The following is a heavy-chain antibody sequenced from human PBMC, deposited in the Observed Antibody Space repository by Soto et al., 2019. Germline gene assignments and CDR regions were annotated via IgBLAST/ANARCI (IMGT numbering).Heavy chain of an antibody. V-gene: IGHV3-23*01. J-gene: IGHJ4*02. CDR3: AKDAVYGDGLWLVAD. CDR1: GFSFSKYA. D-gene: IGHD2-21*02. Sequence: DVQLLESRGGLVQPGGSLRLSCAASGFSFSKYAMIWVRQAPGKGQEWVSGITGSGGTIEYAASVKGRFTISRDNSKNTVYLQMNSLRAEDTAMYYCAKDAVYGDGLWLVADWGQGTLVTVS. CDR2: ITGSGGTI.